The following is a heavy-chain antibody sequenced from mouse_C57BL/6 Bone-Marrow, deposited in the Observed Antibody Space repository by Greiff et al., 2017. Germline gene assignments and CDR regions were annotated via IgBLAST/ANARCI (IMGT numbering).Heavy chain of an antibody. V-gene: IGHV2-9*02. CDR1: GFSLTSYG. CDR2: IWAGGST. CDR3: ASGYYGSSYWYFDV. Sequence: VMLVESGPGLVAPSQSLSITCTVSGFSLTSYGVHWVRQPPGKGLEWLGVIWAGGSTNYNSALMSRLSISTDNTKSQVFLKMNSLQTDDTAMYYCASGYYGSSYWYFDVWGAGTTVTVSA. J-gene: IGHJ1*01. D-gene: IGHD1-1*01.